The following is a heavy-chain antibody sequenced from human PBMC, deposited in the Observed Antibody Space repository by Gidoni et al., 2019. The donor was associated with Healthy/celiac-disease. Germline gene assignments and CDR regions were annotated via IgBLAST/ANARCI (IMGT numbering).Heavy chain of an antibody. CDR2: ISYDGSNK. D-gene: IGHD5-12*01. CDR3: AKAIIVATIGVDAFDI. Sequence: QVQLVESGGGVVQPGRSLRLSCAASGFPFSSYGMHWVRPAPGKGLEWVAVISYDGSNKYYADSVKGRFTISRDNSKNTLYLQMNSLRAEDTAVYYCAKAIIVATIGVDAFDIWGQGTMVTVSS. J-gene: IGHJ3*02. V-gene: IGHV3-30*18. CDR1: GFPFSSYG.